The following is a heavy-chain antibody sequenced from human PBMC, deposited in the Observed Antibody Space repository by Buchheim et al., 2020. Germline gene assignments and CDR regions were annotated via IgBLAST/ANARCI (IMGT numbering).Heavy chain of an antibody. CDR3: AKGQVSGVVNTHRFPPHV. J-gene: IGHJ6*02. CDR2: ITGGGDRT. CDR1: GFTFSSSA. D-gene: IGHD2-21*01. Sequence: EVQLLESGGGLVQPGGSLRLSCVVSGFTFSSSAMEWVRQAPGKGLEWVSSITGGGDRTYYEDSVKGRFTMSRDNSKNTLYRQMTSLRVADTGIYYCAKGQVSGVVNTHRFPPHVWGQGAT. V-gene: IGHV3-23*01.